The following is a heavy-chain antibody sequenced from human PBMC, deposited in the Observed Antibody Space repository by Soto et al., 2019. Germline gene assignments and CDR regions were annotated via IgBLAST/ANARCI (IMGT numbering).Heavy chain of an antibody. CDR3: ARDERGVAGVAWFDP. V-gene: IGHV4-59*01. D-gene: IGHD3-10*01. CDR2: IYFSGST. Sequence: SETLSLTCTVSCGSISSYYWSWIRQPPGKGLEWIGYIYFSGSTNYNPSLKSRVTISVDTSKNQFSLKLSSVTAADTAVYYCARDERGVAGVAWFDPWGQGTLVTVSS. J-gene: IGHJ5*02. CDR1: CGSISSYY.